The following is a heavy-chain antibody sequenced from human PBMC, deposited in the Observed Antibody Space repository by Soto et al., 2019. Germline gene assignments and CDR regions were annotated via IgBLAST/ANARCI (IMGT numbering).Heavy chain of an antibody. CDR1: GYTFTAYY. CDR3: AGSSGSYSKWFDS. Sequence: VASVKVSCKTSGYTFTAYYMHWPRQAPGHGLEWLGWTSPRTGGAKYSHKFQGRVSMTRNTSITTAYMELTGLSTDDTAVYYCAGSSGSYSKWFDSWGQGTLVTVSS. V-gene: IGHV1-2*02. CDR2: TSPRTGGA. D-gene: IGHD3-10*01. J-gene: IGHJ5*01.